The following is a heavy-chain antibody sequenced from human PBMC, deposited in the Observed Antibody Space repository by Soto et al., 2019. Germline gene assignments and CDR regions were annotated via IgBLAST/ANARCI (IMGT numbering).Heavy chain of an antibody. CDR1: VLTFSSYA. J-gene: IGHJ6*03. D-gene: IGHD3-3*01. V-gene: IGHV3-23*01. CDR2: ISGSGGST. Sequence: PGGSLRLSCAASVLTFSSYAMSWVRQAPEKGLEWVSAISGSGGSTYYADSVKGRFTISRDNSKNTLYLQMNSLRAEDTAVYYCAKAESPIKYDFWSGPYYGVESYYYYRDVWGKGTTVTVSS. CDR3: AKAESPIKYDFWSGPYYGVESYYYYRDV.